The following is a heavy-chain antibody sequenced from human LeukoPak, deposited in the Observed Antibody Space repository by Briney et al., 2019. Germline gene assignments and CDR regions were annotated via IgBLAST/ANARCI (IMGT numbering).Heavy chain of an antibody. CDR3: ARDRRPLMHGVCYSY. D-gene: IGHD2-8*01. CDR1: GFTFSSYA. Sequence: PGGSLRLSCAASGFTFSSYAMHWVRQAPGKGLEWVAVISYDGSNKYYADSVKGRFTISRDNSKNTLYLQMNSLRAEDTAVYYCARDRRPLMHGVCYSYWGQGTLVTVSS. J-gene: IGHJ4*02. CDR2: ISYDGSNK. V-gene: IGHV3-30-3*01.